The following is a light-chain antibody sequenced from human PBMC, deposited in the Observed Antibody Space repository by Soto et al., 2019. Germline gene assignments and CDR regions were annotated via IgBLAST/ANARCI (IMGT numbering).Light chain of an antibody. CDR1: QSVSRY. Sequence: EIVLTQSPATLSLSPGERATLSCRASQSVSRYLAWYQQRPGQAPRLLIYGAYNRATGIPARFSGSGSGTAFPLTISSLAAEDFEVYYCQQRTDWPMTFGQGTRLEIK. J-gene: IGKJ5*01. V-gene: IGKV3-11*01. CDR2: GAY. CDR3: QQRTDWPMT.